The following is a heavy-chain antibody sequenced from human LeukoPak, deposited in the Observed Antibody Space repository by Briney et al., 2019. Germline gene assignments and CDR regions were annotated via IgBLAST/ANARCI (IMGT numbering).Heavy chain of an antibody. D-gene: IGHD6-13*01. CDR2: ISAYNGNT. Sequence: ASVKVSCKASGYTFTSYGISWVRQAPGQGLEWMGWISAYNGNTNYAQKLQGRVTMTTDTSTSTAYMELRSLRSDDTAVYYCARDRQQLVLSPPYGMDVWGQGTLVTVSS. J-gene: IGHJ6*02. CDR3: ARDRQQLVLSPPYGMDV. V-gene: IGHV1-18*01. CDR1: GYTFTSYG.